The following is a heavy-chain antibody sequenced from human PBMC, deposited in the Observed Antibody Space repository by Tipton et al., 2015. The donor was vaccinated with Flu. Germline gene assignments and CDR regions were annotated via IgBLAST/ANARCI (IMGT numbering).Heavy chain of an antibody. CDR2: LYYTGST. J-gene: IGHJ5*01. Sequence: TLSLTCTVSDGSITSGSYYWTWIRQPPGKGLEWVGNLYYTGSTYYSPSLESRVTISSADTSKKQLSLRLSSVTAADTAVYYCAKVLFGWVESWAQGTLVTVSS. CDR3: AKVLFGWVES. D-gene: IGHD3-16*01. V-gene: IGHV4-31*03. CDR1: DGSITSGSYY.